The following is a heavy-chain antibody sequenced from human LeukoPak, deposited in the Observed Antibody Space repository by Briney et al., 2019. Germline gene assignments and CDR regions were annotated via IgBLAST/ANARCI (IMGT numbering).Heavy chain of an antibody. D-gene: IGHD1-26*01. V-gene: IGHV5-51*01. CDR3: ARRPTTNFDF. J-gene: IGHJ4*02. Sequence: GESLKISCKASGYKFSNYWIAWVRQMPGKGLEWMGTIYPDDSDARYSPSFQGQVTLSVDKSVTTPYLQWSSLKASDTAIYYCARRPTTNFDFWGQGTLVTVSS. CDR2: IYPDDSDA. CDR1: GYKFSNYW.